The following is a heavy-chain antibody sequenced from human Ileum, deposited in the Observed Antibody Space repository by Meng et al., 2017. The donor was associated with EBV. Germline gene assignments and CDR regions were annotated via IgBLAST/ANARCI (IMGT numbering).Heavy chain of an antibody. J-gene: IGHJ5*02. CDR2: ISHTGTT. CDR3: ARYGTCGANSFYCFDP. D-gene: IGHD4-23*01. V-gene: IGHV4-34*01. Sequence: QVPLQQGGAGLLKPSETLSPPCGVYGGSFSNYYWTWIRQPPGKGLEWIGEISHTGTTKYNPSLKNRVTISLDTSNNQFSLNLNSVTAADTALYYCARYGTCGANSFYCFDPWGQGTLVTVSS. CDR1: GGSFSNYY.